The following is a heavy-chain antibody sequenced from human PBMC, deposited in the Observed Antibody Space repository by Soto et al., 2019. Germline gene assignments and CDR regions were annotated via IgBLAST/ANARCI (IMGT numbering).Heavy chain of an antibody. CDR1: GGTFSSYA. CDR3: ARALGFRYCSSTGGAYNWFDP. Sequence: QVQLVQSGAEVKKPGSSVKVSCKASGGTFSSYAISWVRQAPGQGLEWMGGIIPIFGTANYAQKFQGRVTITADKSTSTAYMALSSLSSEDTAVYYCARALGFRYCSSTGGAYNWFDPWGEGTLVTVAS. V-gene: IGHV1-69*06. J-gene: IGHJ5*02. D-gene: IGHD2-2*01. CDR2: IIPIFGTA.